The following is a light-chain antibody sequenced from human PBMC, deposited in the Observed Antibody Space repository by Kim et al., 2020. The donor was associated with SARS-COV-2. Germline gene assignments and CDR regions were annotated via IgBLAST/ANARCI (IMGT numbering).Light chain of an antibody. CDR2: HVP. CDR1: QCLEYGDGNTI. Sequence: QPSSNTYRSSQCLEYGDGNTILNWFHQRPGHPPRRLLCHVPNHDPGVPDRFRGSGSGTHFTLKISRVEAEYVVVYYCMQRTHWPASLGQGTKLEI. V-gene: IGKV2-30*01. CDR3: MQRTHWPAS. J-gene: IGKJ2*03.